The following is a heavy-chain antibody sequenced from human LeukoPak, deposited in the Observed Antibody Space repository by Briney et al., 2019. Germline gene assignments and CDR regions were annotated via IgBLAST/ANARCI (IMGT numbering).Heavy chain of an antibody. J-gene: IGHJ4*02. CDR1: GGSISSGDYY. V-gene: IGHV4-30-4*08. D-gene: IGHD5-18*01. CDR2: TYYSGST. Sequence: SETLSLTCTVSGGSISSGDYYWSWIRQPPEKGLEWIGYTYYSGSTYYNPSLKSRVTISVDTSKNQFSLKLSAVTAADTAVYYCAYAGGYSYGPFDYWGQGTLVTVSS. CDR3: AYAGGYSYGPFDY.